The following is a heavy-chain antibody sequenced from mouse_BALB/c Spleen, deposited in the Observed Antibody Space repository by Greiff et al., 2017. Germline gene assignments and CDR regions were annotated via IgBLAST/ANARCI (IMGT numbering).Heavy chain of an antibody. CDR1: GFNIKDTY. J-gene: IGHJ3*01. Sequence: VQLQQSGAELVKPGASVKLSCTASGFNIKDTYMHWVKQRPEQGLEWIGRIDPANGNTKYDPKFQGKATITADTSSNTAYLQLSSLTSEDTAVYYCALSISYDGYPFAYWGQGTLVTVSA. CDR3: ALSISYDGYPFAY. V-gene: IGHV14-3*02. D-gene: IGHD2-3*01. CDR2: IDPANGNT.